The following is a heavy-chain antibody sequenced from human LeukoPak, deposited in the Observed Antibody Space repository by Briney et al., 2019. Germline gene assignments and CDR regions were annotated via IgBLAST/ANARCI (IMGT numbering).Heavy chain of an antibody. J-gene: IGHJ5*02. D-gene: IGHD4-23*01. Sequence: GGSLRLSCAASGVTFSTYAMSWVRQTPGKGLEWVSSISDSGGTTVYADSVKGRFTISRDNSKNTLHQQMNSLSAEDTAVYYCARIGTVGLIESWGQGTLVTVSS. CDR1: GVTFSTYA. CDR2: ISDSGGTT. V-gene: IGHV3-23*01. CDR3: ARIGTVGLIES.